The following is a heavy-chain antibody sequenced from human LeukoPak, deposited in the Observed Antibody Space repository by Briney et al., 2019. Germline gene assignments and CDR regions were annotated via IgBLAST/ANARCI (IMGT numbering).Heavy chain of an antibody. J-gene: IGHJ6*02. CDR1: GGSISSYY. CDR2: IYSGGST. Sequence: ETLSLTCTVSGGSISSYYWSWIRQPPGKGLEWVSVIYSGGSTYYADSVKGRFTISRDNSKNTLYLQMNSLRAEDTAVYYCARDYTLDYGMDVWGQGTTVTVSS. V-gene: IGHV3-53*01. CDR3: ARDYTLDYGMDV.